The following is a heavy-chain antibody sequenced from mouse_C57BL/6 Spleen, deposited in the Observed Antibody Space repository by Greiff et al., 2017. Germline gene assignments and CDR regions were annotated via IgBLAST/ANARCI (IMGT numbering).Heavy chain of an antibody. D-gene: IGHD1-1*01. CDR2: IYPGDGDT. J-gene: IGHJ2*01. CDR3: ARGLITTVGPFDY. Sequence: VQVVESGPELVKPGASVKISCKASGYAFSSSWMNWVKQRPGKGLEWIGRIYPGDGDTNYNGKFKGKATLTADKSSSTAYMQLSSLTSEDSAVYFCARGLITTVGPFDYWGQGTTLTVSS. V-gene: IGHV1-82*01. CDR1: GYAFSSSW.